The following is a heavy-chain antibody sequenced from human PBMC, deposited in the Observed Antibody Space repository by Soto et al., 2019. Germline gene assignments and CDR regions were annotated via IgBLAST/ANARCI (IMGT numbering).Heavy chain of an antibody. Sequence: PGGSLRLSCAASGFIFTRYSMNWVRQAPGKGLEWVSSISSTTNYIYYGDSMKGRFTIFRDNAKNSLYLEMNSLRAEDTAVYYCARESEDLTSNFDYWGQGTLVTVSS. CDR3: ARESEDLTSNFDY. CDR2: ISSTTNYI. J-gene: IGHJ4*02. V-gene: IGHV3-21*06. CDR1: GFIFTRYS.